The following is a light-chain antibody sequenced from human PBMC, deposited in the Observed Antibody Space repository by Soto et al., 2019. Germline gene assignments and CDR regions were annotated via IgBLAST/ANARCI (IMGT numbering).Light chain of an antibody. J-gene: IGKJ3*01. Sequence: DIPMTQSPSSVSASVGDRVTITCRASQTVSNWLAWYQQKPGKAPNLLIYSVSNLQTGVPSRFSGSGSGTDFTLTISSLQPEDIATYYCQQANSFPVTFGPGTKLDVK. CDR1: QTVSNW. CDR2: SVS. CDR3: QQANSFPVT. V-gene: IGKV1D-12*01.